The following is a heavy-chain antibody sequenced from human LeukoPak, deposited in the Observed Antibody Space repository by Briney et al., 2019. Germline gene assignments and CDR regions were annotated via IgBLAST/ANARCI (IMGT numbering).Heavy chain of an antibody. V-gene: IGHV4-4*07. Sequence: SETLSLTCTVSGGSINYYYWSWIRQPPGKGLEWIGRIYTSGSTNYNPSLKSRVTISVDTSKNQFSLKLSSVTAADTAVYYCARSSNDYYYYYMDVWGKGTTVTVSS. D-gene: IGHD2-2*01. J-gene: IGHJ6*03. CDR1: GGSINYYY. CDR3: ARSSNDYYYYYMDV. CDR2: IYTSGST.